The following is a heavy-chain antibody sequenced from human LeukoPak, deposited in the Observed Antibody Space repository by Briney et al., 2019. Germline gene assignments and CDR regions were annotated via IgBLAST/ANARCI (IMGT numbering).Heavy chain of an antibody. CDR3: ALVVPAADNFDY. V-gene: IGHV1-18*01. CDR2: ISAYNGNT. J-gene: IGHJ4*02. D-gene: IGHD2-2*01. Sequence: ASVKVSCKASGYTFTSYGISWVRQAPGQGLEWMGWISAYNGNTNYAQKLQGRVTMTTDTSTSTAYMELRSLRSDDTALYYCALVVPAADNFDYWGQGTLVTVSS. CDR1: GYTFTSYG.